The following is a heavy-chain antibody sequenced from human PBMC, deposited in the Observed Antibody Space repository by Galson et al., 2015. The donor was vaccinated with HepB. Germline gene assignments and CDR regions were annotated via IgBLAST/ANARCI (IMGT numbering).Heavy chain of an antibody. J-gene: IGHJ4*02. V-gene: IGHV6-1*01. Sequence: CAISGDSVSSHSAMWHWIRQSPSRGLEWLGRTYYTSKWNNDYAASVKGRMTFNADTSKNQLSLQLTSVTPEDTAVYYCAREGNSLGHWGQGTLVTVSS. D-gene: IGHD6-13*01. CDR3: AREGNSLGH. CDR2: TYYTSKWNN. CDR1: GDSVSSHSAM.